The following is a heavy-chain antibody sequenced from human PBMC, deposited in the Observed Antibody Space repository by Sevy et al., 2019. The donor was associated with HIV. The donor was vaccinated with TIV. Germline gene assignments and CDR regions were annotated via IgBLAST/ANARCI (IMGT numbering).Heavy chain of an antibody. CDR3: AKTINSGGGAVPAANYYYYGMDV. D-gene: IGHD2-2*01. CDR1: EFIFSDYA. J-gene: IGHJ6*02. V-gene: IGHV3-23*01. Sequence: GSLRLSCAASEFIFSDYAMNWVRQTPGKGLEWVSSINGKGRSTHYADSVEGRFTISRDNSKNTLYPQVNSLRAEDTAVYYCAKTINSGGGAVPAANYYYYGMDVWGQGTTVTVSS. CDR2: INGKGRST.